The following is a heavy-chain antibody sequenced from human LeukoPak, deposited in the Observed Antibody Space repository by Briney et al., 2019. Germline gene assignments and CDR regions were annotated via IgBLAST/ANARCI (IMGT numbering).Heavy chain of an antibody. CDR3: AKDGDYYGSGTKGYYFDY. CDR2: ISYDGRNK. Sequence: HPGGSLRLSCAASGFTFSTYGMRWVRQAPGKGLEWVAVISYDGRNKNYPDSVKGRFTFSKDNSKNTLYLQMNSLRAEDTAVYYCAKDGDYYGSGTKGYYFDYWGQGILVTVSS. CDR1: GFTFSTYG. V-gene: IGHV3-30*18. J-gene: IGHJ4*02. D-gene: IGHD3-10*01.